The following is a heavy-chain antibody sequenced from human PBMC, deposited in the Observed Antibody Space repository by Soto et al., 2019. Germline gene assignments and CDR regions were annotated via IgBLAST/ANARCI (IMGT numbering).Heavy chain of an antibody. CDR3: AKGHYDILTGYSRSYFYGMDV. V-gene: IGHV3-30*18. J-gene: IGHJ6*02. D-gene: IGHD3-9*01. CDR1: GFTFSSYG. Sequence: QVQLVESGGGVVQPGRSLRLSCAASGFTFSSYGMHWVRQAPGKGLEWVAVISYDGSNKYYADSVKGRFTISRDNSKNXQXLXTNSLRAEDTAVYYCAKGHYDILTGYSRSYFYGMDVWGQGTTVTVSS. CDR2: ISYDGSNK.